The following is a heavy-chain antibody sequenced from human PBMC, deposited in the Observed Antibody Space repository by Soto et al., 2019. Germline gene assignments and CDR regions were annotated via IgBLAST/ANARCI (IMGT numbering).Heavy chain of an antibody. Sequence: QVQPVQSGAEVKKPGASVKVSCKASGYTFTSYAMHWVRQAPGQRLEWMGWINAGNGNTKYSQKFQGRVTITRDTSASTAYMELRSLRSEDTAVYYWARGDGYYYFDYWGQGTLVTVSS. CDR3: ARGDGYYYFDY. D-gene: IGHD3-22*01. J-gene: IGHJ4*02. CDR2: INAGNGNT. CDR1: GYTFTSYA. V-gene: IGHV1-3*01.